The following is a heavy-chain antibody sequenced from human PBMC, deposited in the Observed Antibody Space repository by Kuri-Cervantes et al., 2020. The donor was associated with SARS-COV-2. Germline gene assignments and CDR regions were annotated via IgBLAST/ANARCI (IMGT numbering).Heavy chain of an antibody. V-gene: IGHV3-53*01. CDR1: GFIVISSS. CDR2: IYSGGGT. Sequence: GESLKISCAASGFIVISSSMSWVRQAPGKGLEWVSVIYSGGGTHYADSVKGRFTISRDDSKNTLYLQMNSLRDEDTAVYYCASDTSSWPSDYYDMDVWGQGTTVTVSS. D-gene: IGHD2-2*01. CDR3: ASDTSSWPSDYYDMDV. J-gene: IGHJ6*02.